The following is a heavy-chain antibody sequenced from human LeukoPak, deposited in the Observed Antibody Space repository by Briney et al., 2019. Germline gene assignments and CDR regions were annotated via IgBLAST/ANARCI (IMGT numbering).Heavy chain of an antibody. CDR3: ASVGDHFHWYLDL. Sequence: GGSLRLSCAASGFTFSRSAMTWVRQGPGTGLEFVASIIYSGGATYYADSVKGRFTISRDSSKNTLFLQMNDLRAEDTAVYYCASVGDHFHWYLDLWGRGTLVTVSS. J-gene: IGHJ2*01. V-gene: IGHV3-23*01. CDR1: GFTFSRSA. CDR2: IIYSGGAT. D-gene: IGHD3-3*02.